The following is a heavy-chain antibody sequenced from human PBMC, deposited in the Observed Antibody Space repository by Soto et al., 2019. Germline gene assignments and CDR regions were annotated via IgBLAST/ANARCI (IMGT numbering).Heavy chain of an antibody. D-gene: IGHD1-26*01. Sequence: QVQLLESGGGVVQPGRSLRLSCAASGFTFSSYAMHWVRQAPGKGLEWVAVISYDGSNKYYADSVKGRFTISRDNSKNTLYLQMNSLRAENTAVYYCARDGQWELFWVHPYFDYWGQGTLVTVSS. J-gene: IGHJ4*02. V-gene: IGHV3-30-3*01. CDR2: ISYDGSNK. CDR1: GFTFSSYA. CDR3: ARDGQWELFWVHPYFDY.